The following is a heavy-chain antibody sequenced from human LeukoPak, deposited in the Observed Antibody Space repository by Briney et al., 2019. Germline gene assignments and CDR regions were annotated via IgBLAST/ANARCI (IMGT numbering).Heavy chain of an antibody. V-gene: IGHV3-23*01. CDR3: AKDARPSY. J-gene: IGHJ4*02. CDR1: GFTFSSSA. CDR2: ITGGGGST. Sequence: GGSLRLSCAASGFTFSSSAMSWVRQAPGKGLEWVSAITGGGGSTYYADSVKGRFTISRNNSTNTLYLQMTTLRADDTAVYYCAKDARPSYWGQGTLVTVSS.